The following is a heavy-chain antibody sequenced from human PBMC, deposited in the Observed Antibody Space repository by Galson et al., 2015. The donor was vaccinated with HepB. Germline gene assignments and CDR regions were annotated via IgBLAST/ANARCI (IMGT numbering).Heavy chain of an antibody. CDR1: GFTFSSYS. CDR2: ISSSSYI. CDR3: ARDQSMYYDFWSGFSSYYGMDV. D-gene: IGHD3-3*01. Sequence: SLRLSCAASGFTFSSYSMNWVRQAPGKGLEWVSSISSSSYIYYADSVKGRFTISRDNAKNSPYLQMNSLRAEDTAVYYCARDQSMYYDFWSGFSSYYGMDVWGQGTTVTVSS. V-gene: IGHV3-21*01. J-gene: IGHJ6*02.